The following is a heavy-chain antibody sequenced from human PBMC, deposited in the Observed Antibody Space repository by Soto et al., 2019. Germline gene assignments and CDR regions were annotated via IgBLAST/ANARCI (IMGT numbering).Heavy chain of an antibody. D-gene: IGHD3-10*01. CDR1: GFSFSSYS. CDR3: AESGSGNPHDAFDL. V-gene: IGHV3-21*02. J-gene: IGHJ3*01. CDR2: ISKSGRYI. Sequence: EAQLVESGGGLVKPGGSLRLSCVGSGFSFSSYSMNWVRQAPGKGPEWVSSISKSGRYIYYPDSVRDRFTVSRDNARNSLYLQMDSLRAEDTALYYCAESGSGNPHDAFDLWGRGTMVTVS.